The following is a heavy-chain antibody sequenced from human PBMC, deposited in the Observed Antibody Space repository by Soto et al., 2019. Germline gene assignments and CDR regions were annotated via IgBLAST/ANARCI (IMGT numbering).Heavy chain of an antibody. J-gene: IGHJ5*02. V-gene: IGHV4-4*02. CDR3: AALEGAYYYDSSGYYYWFDP. CDR2: IYHSGST. CDR1: GGSISSSNW. D-gene: IGHD3-22*01. Sequence: PSETLSLTCAVSGGSISSSNWWSWVRQPPGKGLEWIGEIYHSGSTNYNPSLKSRVTISVDKSKNQFSLKLSSVTAADTAVYYCAALEGAYYYDSSGYYYWFDPWGQGTLVTVSS.